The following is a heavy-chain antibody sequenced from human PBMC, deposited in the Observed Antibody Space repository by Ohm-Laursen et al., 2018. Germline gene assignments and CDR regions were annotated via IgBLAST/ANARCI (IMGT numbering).Heavy chain of an antibody. V-gene: IGHV4-59*12. CDR1: GGSISSYY. D-gene: IGHD5-12*01. J-gene: IGHJ4*02. Sequence: TLSLTCTVSGGSISSYYWSWIRQPPGKGLEWIGYIYYSGSTNYNPSLKSRVTISVDTSKNQFSLKLSSVTAADTAVYYCARDSGGYSGYLYPDYWGQGTLVTVSS. CDR3: ARDSGGYSGYLYPDY. CDR2: IYYSGST.